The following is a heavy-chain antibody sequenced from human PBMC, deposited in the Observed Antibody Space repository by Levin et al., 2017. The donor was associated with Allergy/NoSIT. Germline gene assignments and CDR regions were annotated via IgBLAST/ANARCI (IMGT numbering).Heavy chain of an antibody. CDR1: EFPFTNAW. V-gene: IGHV3-15*01. CDR2: IKSKVDGGTA. D-gene: IGHD3-16*01. CDR3: TTGSSGGEDY. J-gene: IGHJ4*02. Sequence: APEFPFTNAWMSWVRQAPGKGLEWVGRIKSKVDGGTADYAAAVKGRFTMSRDDSKSTLYLVMNSLQTDDTGVYYCTTGSSGGEDYWGQGTLVTVSS.